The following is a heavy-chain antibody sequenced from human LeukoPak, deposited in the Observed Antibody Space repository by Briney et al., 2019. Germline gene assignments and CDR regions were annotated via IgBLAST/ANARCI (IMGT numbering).Heavy chain of an antibody. CDR2: IRYDGSNK. D-gene: IGHD6-13*01. J-gene: IGHJ5*02. CDR1: GFTFSSYG. CDR3: AKDSITGVSHPEWFDP. V-gene: IGHV3-30*02. Sequence: GGSLRLSCAASGFTFSSYGMHWVRQAPGKGLEWVAFIRYDGSNKYYADSVKGRFTISRDNSKNTLYLQMNSLRAEDTAVYYCAKDSITGVSHPEWFDPWGQGTLVTVSS.